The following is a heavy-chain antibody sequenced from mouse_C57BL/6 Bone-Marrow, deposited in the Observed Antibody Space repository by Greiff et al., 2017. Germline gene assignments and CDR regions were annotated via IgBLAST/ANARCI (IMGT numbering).Heavy chain of an antibody. V-gene: IGHV5-17*01. CDR2: ISSGSSTI. Sequence: EVQLMESGGGLVKPGGSLKLSCAASGFTFSDYGMHWVRQAPEKGLEWVAYISSGSSTIYYADTVKGRFTISRDNAKNTLFLQMTSLRSEDTAMYYCARERWFPFAYWGQGTLVTVSA. CDR1: GFTFSDYG. J-gene: IGHJ3*01. CDR3: ARERWFPFAY. D-gene: IGHD2-3*01.